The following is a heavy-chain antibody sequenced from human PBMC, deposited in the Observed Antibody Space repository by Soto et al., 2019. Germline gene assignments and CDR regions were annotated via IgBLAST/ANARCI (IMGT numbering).Heavy chain of an antibody. CDR1: GYSFTSYW. CDR2: IYPGDSDT. Sequence: GESLKISCKGSGYSFTSYWIGWVRQMPGKGLEWMGIIYPGDSDTRYSPSFQGQVTISADKSISTAYLQWSSLKASDTAMYYCARTAAAGKYHYGTDVWGQGTTVTVSS. V-gene: IGHV5-51*01. J-gene: IGHJ6*02. CDR3: ARTAAAGKYHYGTDV. D-gene: IGHD6-13*01.